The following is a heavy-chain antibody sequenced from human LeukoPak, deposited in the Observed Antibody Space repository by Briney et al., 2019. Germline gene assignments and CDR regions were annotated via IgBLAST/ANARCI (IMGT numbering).Heavy chain of an antibody. CDR2: ISSSSSYI. D-gene: IGHD6-19*01. CDR3: ARVIERQWLIPSYYYYGMDV. J-gene: IGHJ6*02. Sequence: GGSLRLSYAASGFTFSSYSMNWVRQAPGKGLEWVSSISSSSSYIYYADSVKGRFTISRDNAKNSLYLQMNSLRAEDTAEYYCARVIERQWLIPSYYYYGMDVWGQGTTVTVSS. V-gene: IGHV3-21*01. CDR1: GFTFSSYS.